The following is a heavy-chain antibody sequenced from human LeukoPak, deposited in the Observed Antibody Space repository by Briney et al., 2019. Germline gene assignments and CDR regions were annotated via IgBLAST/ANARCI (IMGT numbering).Heavy chain of an antibody. CDR1: GFTFSSYA. CDR2: ISGSDGST. CDR3: AKACSGGSCYSENYYYYGMDV. D-gene: IGHD2-15*01. J-gene: IGHJ6*02. V-gene: IGHV3-23*01. Sequence: GGSLRLSCAASGFTFSSYAMSWVRQAPGKGLEWVSAISGSDGSTYYADSVKGRFTISRDNSKNTLYLQMNSLRAEDTAVYYCAKACSGGSCYSENYYYYGMDVWGQGTTVTVSS.